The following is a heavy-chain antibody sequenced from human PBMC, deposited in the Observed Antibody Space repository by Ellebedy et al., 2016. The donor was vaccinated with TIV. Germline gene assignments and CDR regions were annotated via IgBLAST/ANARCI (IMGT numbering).Heavy chain of an antibody. J-gene: IGHJ6*02. V-gene: IGHV3-48*02. CDR3: ARDGRRNTMTYYYYYGMDV. D-gene: IGHD3-22*01. CDR1: GFTFSSYS. CDR2: ISSSSSTI. Sequence: GESLKISCAASGFTFSSYSMNWVRQAPGKGLEWVSYISSSSSTIYYADSVKGRFTISRDNAKNSLYLQMNSLRDEDTAVYYCARDGRRNTMTYYYYYGMDVWGQGTTVTVSS.